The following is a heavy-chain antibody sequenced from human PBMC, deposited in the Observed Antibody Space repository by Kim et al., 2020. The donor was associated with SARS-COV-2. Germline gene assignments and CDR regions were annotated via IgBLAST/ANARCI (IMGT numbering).Heavy chain of an antibody. J-gene: IGHJ5*02. CDR1: GFTLSSYW. V-gene: IGHV3-7*01. CDR3: ARDPRGSVYRLFDR. D-gene: IGHD1-26*01. Sequence: GGSLRLSCAASGFTLSSYWMSWVRQAPGKGLEWVANIKQDGSEENYVDSVKSRFTITRDNAKNTLYLQMNSLRVEDTAVYYCARDPRGSVYRLFDRWGQG. CDR2: IKQDGSEE.